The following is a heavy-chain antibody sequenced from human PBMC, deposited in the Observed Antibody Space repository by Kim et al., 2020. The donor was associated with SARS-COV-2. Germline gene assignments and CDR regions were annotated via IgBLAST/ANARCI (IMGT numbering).Heavy chain of an antibody. Sequence: GGSLRLSCAASGFTFDDYAMHWVRQAPGKGLEWVSLISGDGGSTYYADSVKGRFTISRDNSKNSLYLQMNSLRTEDTALYYCAKEFELVAAAGTPNWFDPWGQGTLVTVSS. D-gene: IGHD6-13*01. CDR1: GFTFDDYA. J-gene: IGHJ5*02. CDR3: AKEFELVAAAGTPNWFDP. CDR2: ISGDGGST. V-gene: IGHV3-43*02.